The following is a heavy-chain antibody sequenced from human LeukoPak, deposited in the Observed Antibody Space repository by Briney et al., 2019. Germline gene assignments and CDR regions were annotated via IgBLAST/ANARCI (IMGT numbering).Heavy chain of an antibody. V-gene: IGHV4-59*08. D-gene: IGHD2-2*01. CDR1: GGSISSYY. CDR3: ARRLGGTSTGFDY. CDR2: IYYSGST. J-gene: IGHJ4*02. Sequence: SETLSLTCTVSGGSISSYYWSWIRQPPGKGLEWIGDIYYSGSTNYNPSLKSRVTISVDTSKNQFSLKLSSVTAADTAVYYCARRLGGTSTGFDYWGQGTLVTVSS.